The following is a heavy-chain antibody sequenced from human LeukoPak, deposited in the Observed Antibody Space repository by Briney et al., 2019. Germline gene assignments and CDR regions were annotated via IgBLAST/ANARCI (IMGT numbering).Heavy chain of an antibody. D-gene: IGHD3-9*01. Sequence: GGSLRLSCIASGFTFGTSAMSWVRQAPGKGLEWVSAISGNTGDTFYTDSVKGRFTISRDISKNTLYLQMNSLRAEDTASYYCAKAQEPYYDILTGVFDYRGQGTLVTVSS. J-gene: IGHJ4*02. CDR2: ISGNTGDT. CDR3: AKAQEPYYDILTGVFDY. CDR1: GFTFGTSA. V-gene: IGHV3-23*01.